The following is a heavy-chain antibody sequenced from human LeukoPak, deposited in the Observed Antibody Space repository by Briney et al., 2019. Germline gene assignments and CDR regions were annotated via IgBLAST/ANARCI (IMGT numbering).Heavy chain of an antibody. Sequence: GGSLRLSCAASGFTFSSYGMHWVRQAPGKGLEWVAVISYDGSNKYYADSVKGRFTISRDNSKNTLYLQMNSLRAEDTAVYYCAKDLGHRIAARPGYYYYGMDVWGQGTTVTVSS. D-gene: IGHD6-6*01. J-gene: IGHJ6*02. CDR3: AKDLGHRIAARPGYYYYGMDV. V-gene: IGHV3-30*18. CDR1: GFTFSSYG. CDR2: ISYDGSNK.